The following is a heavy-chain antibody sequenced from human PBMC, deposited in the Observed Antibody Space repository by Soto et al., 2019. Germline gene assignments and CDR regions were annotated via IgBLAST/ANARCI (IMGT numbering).Heavy chain of an antibody. J-gene: IGHJ4*02. CDR2: ISTYNGDT. V-gene: IGHV1-18*01. CDR3: ARTVAGYFDS. CDR1: GYTFTSSG. D-gene: IGHD6-19*01. Sequence: ASVKVSCKASGYTFTSSGISWVRQAPGQGPEWMGWISTYNGDTNYAQKFQGRLTMTTDTSTSTAYMDLRSLRSEDRAVYYCARTVAGYFDSWGQGTLVTVSS.